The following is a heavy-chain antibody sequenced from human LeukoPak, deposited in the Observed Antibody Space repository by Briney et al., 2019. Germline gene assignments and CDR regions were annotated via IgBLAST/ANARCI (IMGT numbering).Heavy chain of an antibody. J-gene: IGHJ5*02. V-gene: IGHV4-59*12. CDR1: GGYISSYY. Sequence: PSETLSLTCTVSGGYISSYYWSWIRQPPGEGLEWIGSIYYSGSTYYNPSLKSRVTISVDTSKNQFSLKLSSVTAADTAVYYCARDYYDFWSGYYRNNWFDPWGQGTLVTVSS. D-gene: IGHD3-3*01. CDR2: IYYSGST. CDR3: ARDYYDFWSGYYRNNWFDP.